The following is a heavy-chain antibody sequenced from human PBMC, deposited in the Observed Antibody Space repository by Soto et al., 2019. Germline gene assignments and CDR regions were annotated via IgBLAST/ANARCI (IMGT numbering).Heavy chain of an antibody. D-gene: IGHD3-10*01. CDR3: TRGPRPDSSATGTY. V-gene: IGHV3-74*01. J-gene: IGHJ4*02. CDR1: GFYFSVYW. CDR2: ISEDGLTT. Sequence: GGSLRLSCSASGFYFSVYWMHWVRQTPGKGPVWVARISEDGLTTNYADSVQGRFIISRDDAKSTLHLQMNRLRVEDTAVYYCTRGPRPDSSATGTYWGQGTQVTV.